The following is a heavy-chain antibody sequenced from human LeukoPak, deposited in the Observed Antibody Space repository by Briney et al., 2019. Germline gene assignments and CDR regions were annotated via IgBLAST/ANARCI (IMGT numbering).Heavy chain of an antibody. D-gene: IGHD2-2*01. Sequence: SETLSLTCTVSGGSISSYYWSWIRQHPGKGLEWIGYIYYSGSTYYNPSLKSRVTISVDTSKNQFSLKLSSVTAADTAVYYCARGRVPAAMQTNWFDPWGQGTLVTVSS. CDR3: ARGRVPAAMQTNWFDP. J-gene: IGHJ5*02. V-gene: IGHV4-59*06. CDR2: IYYSGST. CDR1: GGSISSYY.